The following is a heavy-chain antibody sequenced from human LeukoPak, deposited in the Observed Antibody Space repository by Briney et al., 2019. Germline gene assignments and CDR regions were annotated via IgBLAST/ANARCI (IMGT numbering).Heavy chain of an antibody. CDR1: GFHFSSYA. CDR3: AKAIVGSWYYFDY. Sequence: GSLQLSFAASGFHFSSYAMSWVRPAPGKGVEWVSAISGSGGSTYYADSVKGRFTISRDNSKNTLYLQMNSLRAEDTAVYYCAKAIVGSWYYFDYWGQGTLVTVSS. V-gene: IGHV3-23*01. J-gene: IGHJ4*02. CDR2: ISGSGGST. D-gene: IGHD6-13*01.